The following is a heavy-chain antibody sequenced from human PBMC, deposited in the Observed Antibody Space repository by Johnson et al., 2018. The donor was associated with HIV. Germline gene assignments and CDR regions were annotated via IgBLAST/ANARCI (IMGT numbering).Heavy chain of an antibody. CDR3: ARDRGSRGWEDAVDI. J-gene: IGHJ3*02. V-gene: IGHV3-30*14. CDR1: GFSFSSYA. D-gene: IGHD6-19*01. CDR2: VSYETTNK. Sequence: QVQLVESGGGVVQAGRSLRLSCAASGFSFSSYALHWVRQAPGKGLEWVAVVSYETTNKHYADSVKGRFTISRDNSKNTLYLQMNSLRAEDTAVYYCARDRGSRGWEDAVDIWGQGTMVTVSS.